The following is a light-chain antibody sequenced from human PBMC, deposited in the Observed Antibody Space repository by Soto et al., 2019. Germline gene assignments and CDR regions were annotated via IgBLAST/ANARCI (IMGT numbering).Light chain of an antibody. J-gene: IGLJ1*01. V-gene: IGLV1-47*02. CDR3: AAWDDNLNAYV. Sequence: QSVLTQPPSASSTPGQTVTISCSGSPSNIGTFYVYWYQHLPGTAPKLLIYLGDQGASRVSDRFSGSKSGTSASLAINGLRSDDEADYYCAAWDDNLNAYVFGSGTKLTVL. CDR2: LGD. CDR1: PSNIGTFY.